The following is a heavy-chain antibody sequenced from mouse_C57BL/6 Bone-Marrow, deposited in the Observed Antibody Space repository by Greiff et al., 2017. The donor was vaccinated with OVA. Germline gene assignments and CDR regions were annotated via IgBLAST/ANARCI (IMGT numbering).Heavy chain of an antibody. CDR1: GYTFTSYW. V-gene: IGHV1-50*01. CDR3: ARDFGGYFDV. CDR2: IDPSDSYT. J-gene: IGHJ1*03. Sequence: QVQLQQPGAELVKPGASVKLSCKASGYTFTSYWMQWVKQRPGQGLEWIGEIDPSDSYTNYNQKFKGKATLTVDTSSSPAYMQLSSLTSEDSAVYYCARDFGGYFDVWGTGTTVTVSS.